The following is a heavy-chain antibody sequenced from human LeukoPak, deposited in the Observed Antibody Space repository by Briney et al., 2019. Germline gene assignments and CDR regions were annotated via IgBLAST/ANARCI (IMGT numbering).Heavy chain of an antibody. D-gene: IGHD3-22*01. J-gene: IGHJ6*02. CDR1: GGSFSGYY. CDR3: AREGYYYDSSGYRVGMDV. CDR2: IYYSGST. V-gene: IGHV4-59*01. Sequence: PSETLSLTCAVYGGSFSGYYWSWIRQPPGKGLEWIGYIYYSGSTNYNPSLKSRVTISVDTSKNQFSLKLSSVTAADTAVYYCAREGYYYDSSGYRVGMDVWGQGTTVTVSS.